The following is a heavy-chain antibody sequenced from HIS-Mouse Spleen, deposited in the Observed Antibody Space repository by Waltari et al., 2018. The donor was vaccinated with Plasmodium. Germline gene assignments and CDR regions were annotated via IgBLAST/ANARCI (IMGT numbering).Heavy chain of an antibody. CDR1: GFTFSSYG. D-gene: IGHD3-16*01. V-gene: IGHV3-30*18. J-gene: IGHJ4*02. CDR2: ISYDGSNK. CDR3: AKAQGVINFDY. Sequence: QVQLVESGGGVVQPGRSLRLSCAASGFTFSSYGMHWVRQAPGKGLEWVAVISYDGSNKYYADSVKGRFTISRDKSKNTLYLQMNSLRAEDTAVYYCAKAQGVINFDYWGQGTLVTVSS.